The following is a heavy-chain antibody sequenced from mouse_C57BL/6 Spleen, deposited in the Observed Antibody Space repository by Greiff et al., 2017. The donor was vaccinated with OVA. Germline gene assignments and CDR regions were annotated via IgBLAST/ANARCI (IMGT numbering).Heavy chain of an antibody. CDR3: ARYGSSYAMDY. Sequence: EVHLVESGGGLVKPGGSLKLSCAASGFTFSDYGMHWVRQAPEKGLEWVAYISSGSSTIYYADTVKGRFTISRDTAKNTLFLQMTSLRSEDTAMYYCARYGSSYAMDYWGQGTSVTVSS. CDR2: ISSGSSTI. V-gene: IGHV5-17*01. J-gene: IGHJ4*01. D-gene: IGHD1-1*01. CDR1: GFTFSDYG.